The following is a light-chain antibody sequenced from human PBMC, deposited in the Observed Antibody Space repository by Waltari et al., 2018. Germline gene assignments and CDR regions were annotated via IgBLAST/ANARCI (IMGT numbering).Light chain of an antibody. Sequence: CRADQRVTSISIAWYQQIPGQAPRLLIYGTSARATGFPDRFSGSGSGTYVTLTISRLEPEDFAVYHCEQYDGADGTFGGGAKVEIK. CDR3: EQYDGADGT. CDR2: GTS. V-gene: IGKV3-20*01. J-gene: IGKJ4*02. CDR1: QRVTSIS.